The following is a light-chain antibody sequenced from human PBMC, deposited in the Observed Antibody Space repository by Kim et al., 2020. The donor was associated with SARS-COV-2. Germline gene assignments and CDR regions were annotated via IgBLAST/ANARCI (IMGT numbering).Light chain of an antibody. Sequence: EIVLTQSPATLSLSPGERATLSCRASQSVSSYLAWYQQKPGQAPRLLIHDASNRATGIPARFSGSGAGTDFTLTISSLGPEDFAVDYCQQRSNWPPYTFGQGTKLEI. J-gene: IGKJ2*01. CDR2: DAS. CDR3: QQRSNWPPYT. V-gene: IGKV3-11*01. CDR1: QSVSSY.